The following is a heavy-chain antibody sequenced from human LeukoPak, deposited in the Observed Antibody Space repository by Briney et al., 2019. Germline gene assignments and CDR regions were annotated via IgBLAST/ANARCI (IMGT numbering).Heavy chain of an antibody. V-gene: IGHV3-53*01. CDR3: ARAFYDFWSGYWV. J-gene: IGHJ4*02. D-gene: IGHD3-3*01. CDR2: IFRDRST. CDR1: FTVSTNY. Sequence: GGSLRLSCAGFTVSTNYMTWVRQAPGRGVEWVSSIFRDRSTYYGDSVRCRFSISRDASKTILYLQMSNLRVEATAVYYCARAFYDFWSGYWVCGPGPLVTVSS.